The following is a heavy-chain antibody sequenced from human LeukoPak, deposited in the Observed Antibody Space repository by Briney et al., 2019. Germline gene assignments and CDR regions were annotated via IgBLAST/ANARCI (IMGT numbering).Heavy chain of an antibody. J-gene: IGHJ5*02. D-gene: IGHD4-17*01. CDR3: ASHESYGDADWFDP. CDR1: GGSISYYY. Sequence: PSETLPLTCTVSGGSISYYYWSWIRRPPGKGLEWIGHIYYKGSTNYNPSLKSRATISVDTSKNQFSLKRSSVTAADTAVYYCASHESYGDADWFDPWGQGTLVTVSS. CDR2: IYYKGST. V-gene: IGHV4-59*08.